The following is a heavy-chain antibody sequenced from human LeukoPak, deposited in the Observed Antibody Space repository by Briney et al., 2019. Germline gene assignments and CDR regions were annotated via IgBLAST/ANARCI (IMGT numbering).Heavy chain of an antibody. Sequence: SVKVSCKASGYTFTSYGISWVRQAPGQGLEWMGGIIPIFGTANYAQKFQGRVTITTDESTGTAYMELSSLRSEDTAVYYCARSLGYCSGGSCYLPYNWFDPWGQGTLVTVSS. V-gene: IGHV1-69*05. CDR3: ARSLGYCSGGSCYLPYNWFDP. CDR2: IIPIFGTA. D-gene: IGHD2-15*01. CDR1: GYTFTSYG. J-gene: IGHJ5*02.